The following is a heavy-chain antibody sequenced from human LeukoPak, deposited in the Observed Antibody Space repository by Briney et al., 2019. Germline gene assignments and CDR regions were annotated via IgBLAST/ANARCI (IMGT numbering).Heavy chain of an antibody. CDR2: ISAYNGNT. V-gene: IGHV1-18*01. J-gene: IGHJ4*02. CDR3: ATSGGSGWYYFDY. CDR1: GYTFTSYG. Sequence: GASVKVSCKASGYTFTSYGISWVRQAPGQGLEWMGWISAYNGNTNYAQKLQGRVTMTEDTSTDTAYMELSSLRSEDTAVYYCATSGGSGWYYFDYWGQGTLVTVSS. D-gene: IGHD6-19*01.